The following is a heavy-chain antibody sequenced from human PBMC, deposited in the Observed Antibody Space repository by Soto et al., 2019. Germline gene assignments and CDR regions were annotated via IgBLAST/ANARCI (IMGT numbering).Heavy chain of an antibody. V-gene: IGHV1-3*01. D-gene: IGHD1-26*01. J-gene: IGHJ6*02. CDR3: AGGSDYYYYYGMDV. CDR2: INAGNGNT. Sequence: ASVKVSCKASGYTFTSYAMHWVRQAPGQRLEWMGWINAGNGNTKYSQKFQGRVTITRDTSASTAYMELSSLRSEDTAVYYCAGGSDYYYYYGMDVWGQGTTVTVSS. CDR1: GYTFTSYA.